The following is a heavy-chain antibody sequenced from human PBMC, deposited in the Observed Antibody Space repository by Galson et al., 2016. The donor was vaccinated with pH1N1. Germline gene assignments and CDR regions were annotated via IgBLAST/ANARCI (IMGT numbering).Heavy chain of an antibody. CDR2: IKEDGSAK. CDR3: ARRYFDY. CDR1: GFTFSSYW. Sequence: SLRLSCAASGFTFSSYWMQWVRQAPGKGLEWVANIKEDGSAKNYVDPVKGRFTISRDNAKNSLYLQMNSLRAEDTAVYYCARRYFDYWGQGTLVTVSS. V-gene: IGHV3-7*05. J-gene: IGHJ4*02.